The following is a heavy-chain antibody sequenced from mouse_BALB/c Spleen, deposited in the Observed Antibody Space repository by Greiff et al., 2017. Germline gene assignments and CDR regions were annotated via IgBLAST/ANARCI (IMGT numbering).Heavy chain of an antibody. V-gene: IGHV5-6*01. CDR3: ASPITTATRAY. D-gene: IGHD1-2*01. CDR1: GFTFSSYG. CDR2: ISSGGSYT. Sequence: EVQRVESGGDLVKPGGSLKLSCAASGFTFSSYGMSWVRQTPDKRLEWVATISSGGSYTYYPDSVKGRFTISRDNAKNTLYLQMSSLKSEDTAMYYCASPITTATRAYWGQGTLVTVSA. J-gene: IGHJ3*01.